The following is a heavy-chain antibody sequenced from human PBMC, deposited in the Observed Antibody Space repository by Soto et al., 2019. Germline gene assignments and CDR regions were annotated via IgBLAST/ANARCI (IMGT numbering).Heavy chain of an antibody. V-gene: IGHV4-59*01. Sequence: SETLSLTCTVSGGSISSYYWSWIRQPPGKGLEWIGYIYYSGSTNYNPSLKSRVTISVDTSKNQFSLKLSSVTAADTAVYYCARSGHDFWSGYYTGDYYYYMDVWGKGTTVTVSS. CDR2: IYYSGST. CDR3: ARSGHDFWSGYYTGDYYYYMDV. D-gene: IGHD3-3*01. CDR1: GGSISSYY. J-gene: IGHJ6*03.